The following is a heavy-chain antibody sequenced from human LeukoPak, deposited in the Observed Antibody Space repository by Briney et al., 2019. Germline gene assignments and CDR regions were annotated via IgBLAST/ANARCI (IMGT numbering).Heavy chain of an antibody. D-gene: IGHD6-19*01. Sequence: SETLSLTCTVSDGSISSYSWSWIRQPPGKGLEWIGYYYYSGSTNYNPSLKSRVTISVDTSKNQFSLKLNSVTAADTAVYYCARGSGWFLYWGQGTLVTVSS. CDR1: DGSISSYS. CDR3: ARGSGWFLY. V-gene: IGHV4-59*01. J-gene: IGHJ4*02. CDR2: YYYSGST.